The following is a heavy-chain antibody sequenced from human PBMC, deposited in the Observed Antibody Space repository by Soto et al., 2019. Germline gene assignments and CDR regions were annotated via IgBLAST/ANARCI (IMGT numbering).Heavy chain of an antibody. CDR3: ARVDTAREYYYDD. CDR2: IIPIFGTA. CDR1: GGTFSSYA. V-gene: IGHV1-69*13. D-gene: IGHD5-18*01. Sequence: SVKVSCKASGGTFSSYAISWVRQAPGQGLEWMGGIIPIFGTANYAQKFQGRVTITADESTSTAYMELSSLRSEDTAVYYCARVDTAREYYYDDWGQGTLVTVSS. J-gene: IGHJ4*02.